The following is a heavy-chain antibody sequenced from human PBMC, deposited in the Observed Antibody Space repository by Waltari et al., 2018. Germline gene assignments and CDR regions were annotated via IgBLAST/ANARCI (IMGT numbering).Heavy chain of an antibody. CDR3: ARGQQLLPD. CDR1: GGSISSYY. Sequence: QVQLQESGPGLVKPSETLSLTCTVSGGSISSYYWSWIRQPPGKGLEWIGYIYYSGSTNYNPSLKSRVTISVDTSKNQFSLKLSSVTAADTAVYYCARGQQLLPDWGQGTLVTISS. V-gene: IGHV4-59*01. J-gene: IGHJ4*02. CDR2: IYYSGST. D-gene: IGHD6-6*01.